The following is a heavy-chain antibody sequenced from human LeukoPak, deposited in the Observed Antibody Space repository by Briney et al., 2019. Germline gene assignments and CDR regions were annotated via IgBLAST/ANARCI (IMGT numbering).Heavy chain of an antibody. CDR3: ARVVLDGDGYNYPFGY. D-gene: IGHD5-24*01. CDR1: GGSISSGDYY. V-gene: IGHV4-30-4*01. J-gene: IGHJ4*02. CDR2: IYYSGST. Sequence: SETLSLTCTVSGGSISSGDYYWSWIRQPPGKGLEWIGYIYYSGSTYYNPSLKSRVTISVGTSKNQFSLKLSSVTAADTAVYYCARVVLDGDGYNYPFGYWGQGTLVTVSS.